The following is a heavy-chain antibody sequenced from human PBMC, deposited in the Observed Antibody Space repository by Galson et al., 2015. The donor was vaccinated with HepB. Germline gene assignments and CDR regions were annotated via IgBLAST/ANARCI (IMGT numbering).Heavy chain of an antibody. CDR2: ISSSSSTI. V-gene: IGHV3-48*02. CDR3: ARNHYDSSGYKNALGY. Sequence: SLRLSCAASGFTFSSYSMNWVRQAPGKGLEWVSYISSSSSTIYYADSVKGRFTISRDNAKNSLYLQMNSLRDEDTAVYYCARNHYDSSGYKNALGYWGQGTLVTVSS. J-gene: IGHJ4*02. CDR1: GFTFSSYS. D-gene: IGHD3-22*01.